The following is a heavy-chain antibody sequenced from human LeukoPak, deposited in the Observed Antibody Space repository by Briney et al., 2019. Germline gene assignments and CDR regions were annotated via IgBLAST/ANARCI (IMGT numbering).Heavy chain of an antibody. V-gene: IGHV3-53*01. D-gene: IGHD6-13*01. J-gene: IGHJ6*02. CDR3: ARLKIAAAGPREYYYYGMDV. Sequence: SVRGRFAVSRDNSKNTLNLQMNSLRVEDTAVYYCARLKIAAAGPREYYYYGMDVWGQGTTVTVSS.